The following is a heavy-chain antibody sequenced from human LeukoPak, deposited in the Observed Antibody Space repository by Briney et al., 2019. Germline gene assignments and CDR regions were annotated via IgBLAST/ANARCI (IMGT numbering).Heavy chain of an antibody. D-gene: IGHD3-10*01. J-gene: IGHJ5*02. Sequence: KASETLSLTCTVSGGSISSSSYYWGWIRQPPGEGLEWIGSIYYSGSTYYNPSLKSRVTISVDTSKNQFSLKLSSVTAADTAVYYCARSITMVRGVIFWFDPWGQGTLVTVSS. CDR1: GGSISSSSYY. V-gene: IGHV4-39*01. CDR2: IYYSGST. CDR3: ARSITMVRGVIFWFDP.